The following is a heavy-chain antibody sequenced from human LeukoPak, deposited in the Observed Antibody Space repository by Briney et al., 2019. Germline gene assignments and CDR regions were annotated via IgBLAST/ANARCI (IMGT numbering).Heavy chain of an antibody. Sequence: ASVKVSCKASGYTFINNWMHWVRQAPGQGLEWIGLINPTGTGTLYAQKFQGRVTMTRDISTSTAYMELSSLRSEDTAVYYCASGIVVVPAAITNRYYYYMDVWGKGTTVTISS. J-gene: IGHJ6*03. CDR2: INPTGTGT. V-gene: IGHV1-46*01. CDR1: GYTFINNW. D-gene: IGHD2-2*01. CDR3: ASGIVVVPAAITNRYYYYMDV.